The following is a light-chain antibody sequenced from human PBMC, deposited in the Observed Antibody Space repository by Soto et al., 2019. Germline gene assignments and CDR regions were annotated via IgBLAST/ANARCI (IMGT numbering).Light chain of an antibody. Sequence: QSALTQPASVSGSPGQSITISCTGTSSDVGNYNLASWYQHHPGKAPKLMIYEDTKRPSGVSNRFSGSKSGNTASLTISGRQAEDEADYYCCSYAGSRTFVMFGGGTKVTVL. J-gene: IGLJ3*02. V-gene: IGLV2-23*01. CDR1: SSDVGNYNL. CDR3: CSYAGSRTFVM. CDR2: EDT.